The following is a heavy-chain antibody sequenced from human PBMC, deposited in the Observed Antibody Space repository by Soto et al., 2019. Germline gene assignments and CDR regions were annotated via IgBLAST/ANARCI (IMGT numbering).Heavy chain of an antibody. D-gene: IGHD3-22*01. Sequence: XSVKVSCNCSGSTFGSYYLNLVRQAPGQGLEWMGWINPNSGATNYAQKYQGWVTMTRDTSISTAYMEMNRLRSDDTAVYYCAKAERSGWGWYVMEVWRQGTTVTV. CDR2: INPNSGAT. V-gene: IGHV1-2*04. J-gene: IGHJ6*02. CDR1: GSTFGSYY. CDR3: AKAERSGWGWYVMEV.